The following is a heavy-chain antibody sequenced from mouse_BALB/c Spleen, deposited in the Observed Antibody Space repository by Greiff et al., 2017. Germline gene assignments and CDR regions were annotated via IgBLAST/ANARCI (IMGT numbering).Heavy chain of an antibody. Sequence: DVKLVESGGGLVKPGGSLKLSCAASGFTFSSYTMSWVRQTPEKRLEWVATISSGGSYTYYPDSVKGRFTISRDNAKNTLYLQMSSLKSEDTAMYYCTRGDYYGSSHPFAYWGQGTLVTVSA. CDR1: GFTFSSYT. V-gene: IGHV5-6-4*01. CDR2: ISSGGSYT. CDR3: TRGDYYGSSHPFAY. J-gene: IGHJ3*01. D-gene: IGHD1-1*01.